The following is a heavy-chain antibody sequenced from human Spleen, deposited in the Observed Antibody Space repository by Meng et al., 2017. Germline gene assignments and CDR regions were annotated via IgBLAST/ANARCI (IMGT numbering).Heavy chain of an antibody. CDR3: ATSRYYSESSGYYDFLDS. CDR1: GYTFTTFD. J-gene: IGHJ4*02. D-gene: IGHD3-22*01. V-gene: IGHV1-8*01. Sequence: ASVKVSCKASGYTFTTFDINWVRQASGQRLEWMGWMSPNSGHTGSAQKFQGRVRITADKSTTTAYMELRSLKFEDTAVYYCATSRYYSESSGYYDFLDSWGQGTLVTVSS. CDR2: MSPNSGHT.